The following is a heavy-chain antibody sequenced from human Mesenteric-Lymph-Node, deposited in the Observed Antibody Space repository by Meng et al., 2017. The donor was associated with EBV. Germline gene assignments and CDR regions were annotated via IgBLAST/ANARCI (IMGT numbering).Heavy chain of an antibody. J-gene: IGHJ5*02. CDR1: CGSISSGGYY. CDR2: IYYSGST. CDR3: ARDHYVYSSSWYAWFDP. V-gene: IGHV4-30-4*01. D-gene: IGHD6-13*01. Sequence: QVQRPASGPGLVEASQTLSLPCPCPCGSISSGGYYWSLIPQPPGKGLEWIGYIYYSGSTYYNPSLKSRVTISVDTSKNQFSLKLSSVTAADTAVYYCARDHYVYSSSWYAWFDPWGQGTLVTVSS.